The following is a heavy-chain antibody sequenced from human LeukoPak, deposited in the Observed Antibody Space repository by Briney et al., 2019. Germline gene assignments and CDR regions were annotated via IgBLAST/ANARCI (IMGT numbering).Heavy chain of an antibody. CDR1: GGSISSYY. V-gene: IGHV4-59*01. D-gene: IGHD4-17*01. CDR2: IYYSGST. CDR3: ASTTVTTGGYFDY. Sequence: SETLSLTCTVSGGSISSYYWSWIRQPPGKGLEWIGYIYYSGSTNYNPSLKSRVTISVDTSKNQFSLKLSSVTAADTAVFYCASTTVTTGGYFDYWGQGTLVTVSS. J-gene: IGHJ4*02.